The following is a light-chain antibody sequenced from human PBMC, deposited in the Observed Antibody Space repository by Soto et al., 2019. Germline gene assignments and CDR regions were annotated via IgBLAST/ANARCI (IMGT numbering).Light chain of an antibody. J-gene: IGKJ4*01. CDR1: QGISSF. Sequence: DIQLTQSPSFLSASVGDRVTITCRASQGISSFLAWSQQKPGKAPRLLIYGATTLQSGVPSRFSVSGSGTEFTLTISSLQPEDFATYYCQQLNSYPLTFGGGTKVEIK. CDR2: GAT. CDR3: QQLNSYPLT. V-gene: IGKV1-9*01.